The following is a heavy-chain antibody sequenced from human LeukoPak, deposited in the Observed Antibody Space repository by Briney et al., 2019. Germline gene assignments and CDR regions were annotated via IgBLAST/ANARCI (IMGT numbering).Heavy chain of an antibody. CDR3: ARDLKLDGSSGYYAFDI. D-gene: IGHD3-22*01. J-gene: IGHJ3*02. Sequence: SETLSLTCTVSGGSITDYYWGWIRQPPGKGLEWLGYDYYSGSSNYNPSLKSRVTISVDTSKNQFSLKMSSVTAADTAVYYCARDLKLDGSSGYYAFDIWGQGTMVTVSS. CDR2: DYYSGSS. CDR1: GGSITDYY. V-gene: IGHV4-59*01.